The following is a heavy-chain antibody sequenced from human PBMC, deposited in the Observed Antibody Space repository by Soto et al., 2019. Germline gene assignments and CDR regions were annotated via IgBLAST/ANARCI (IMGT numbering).Heavy chain of an antibody. J-gene: IGHJ6*02. V-gene: IGHV3-48*02. D-gene: IGHD3-3*01. Sequence: GGSLRLSSVASGFTFSSYSLNWVRQAPGKGLEWVSYISSSSGTIYYADSVKGRFTISRDNAENSLYLQMNSLRDDDTAVYYCAREDPWSANADDMDVWGQGTTVTVSS. CDR3: AREDPWSANADDMDV. CDR1: GFTFSSYS. CDR2: ISSSSGTI.